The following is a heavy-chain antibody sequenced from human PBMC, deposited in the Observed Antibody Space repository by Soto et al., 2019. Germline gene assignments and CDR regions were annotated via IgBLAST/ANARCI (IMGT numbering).Heavy chain of an antibody. CDR2: IWYDGSNK. Sequence: QVQLVESGGGVVQPGRSLRLSCAASGFTFSSYGMHWVRQAPGKGLEWVAVIWYDGSNKYYADSVKGRFTISRDNSKNTLYLQMNSLRAEDTAVYYCATVGYCSGGSCYPGWVYYMDVWGKGTTVTVSS. CDR3: ATVGYCSGGSCYPGWVYYMDV. CDR1: GFTFSSYG. V-gene: IGHV3-33*01. D-gene: IGHD2-15*01. J-gene: IGHJ6*03.